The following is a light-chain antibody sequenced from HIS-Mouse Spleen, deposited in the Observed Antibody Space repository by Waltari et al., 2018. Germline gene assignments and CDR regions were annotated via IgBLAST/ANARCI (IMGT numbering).Light chain of an antibody. V-gene: IGLV1-44*01. CDR3: AAWDDSLNGYV. J-gene: IGLJ1*01. CDR1: RSNIGSNT. CDR2: SNN. Sequence: QSVLTQPPSASGTPGQRVTTSCSGRRSNIGSNTVNWYQQLPGTAPKLLIYSNNQRPSGVPDRFSGSKSGTSASLAISGLQSEDEADYYCAAWDDSLNGYVFGTGTKVTVL.